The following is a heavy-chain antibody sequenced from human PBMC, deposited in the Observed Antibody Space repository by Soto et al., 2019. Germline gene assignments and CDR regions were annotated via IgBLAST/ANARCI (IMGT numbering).Heavy chain of an antibody. Sequence: PGGSLRLSCAASGFTFSSYAMHWVRQAPGKGLEWVAVISYDGSNKYYADSVKGRFTISRDNSKNTLYLQMNSLRAEDTAVYYCARDRRLLWFGEPRNEVDYRGQRTLVTVSS. CDR3: ARDRRLLWFGEPRNEVDY. D-gene: IGHD3-10*01. CDR1: GFTFSSYA. CDR2: ISYDGSNK. V-gene: IGHV3-30-3*01. J-gene: IGHJ4*02.